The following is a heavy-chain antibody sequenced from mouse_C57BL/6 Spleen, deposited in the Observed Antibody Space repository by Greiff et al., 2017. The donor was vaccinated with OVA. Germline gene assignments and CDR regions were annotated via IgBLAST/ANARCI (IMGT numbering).Heavy chain of an antibody. CDR3: ARRLYYGSSPYAMDY. D-gene: IGHD1-1*01. Sequence: QVQLQQPGAELVRPGTSVKLSCKASGYTFTSYWMHWVKQRPGQGLEWIGVIDPSDSYTNYNQKFKGKATLTVDTSSSTAYMQLSSLTSEDSAVYYCARRLYYGSSPYAMDYWGQGTSVTVSS. CDR2: IDPSDSYT. J-gene: IGHJ4*01. V-gene: IGHV1-59*01. CDR1: GYTFTSYW.